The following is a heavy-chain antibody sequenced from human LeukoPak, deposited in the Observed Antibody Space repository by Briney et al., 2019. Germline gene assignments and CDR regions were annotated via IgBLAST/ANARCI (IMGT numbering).Heavy chain of an antibody. CDR3: ARDGEEDLILWRFDY. CDR1: GYTFTSYY. J-gene: IGHJ4*02. V-gene: IGHV1-46*01. Sequence: ASVKVSCKASGYTFTSYYMHWVRQAPGQGLEWMGIINPSGGSTSYAQKFQGRVTMTRDTSTSTVYMELSSLRSGDTAVYYCARDGEEDLILWRFDYWGQGTLVTVSS. CDR2: INPSGGST. D-gene: IGHD3-3*01.